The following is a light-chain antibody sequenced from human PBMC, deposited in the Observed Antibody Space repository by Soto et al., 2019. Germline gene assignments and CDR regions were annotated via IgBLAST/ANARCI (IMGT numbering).Light chain of an antibody. V-gene: IGKV3-20*01. CDR3: QQYGTSPEIT. CDR2: GAS. Sequence: EIVLTQSPGTLSLSPGERATLSCRASQSVSSSYLAWYQQKPGQAPRLLIYGASGRATGIPDRFSGSGPGTDFTLTISRLAHEDFAVYYCQQYGTSPEITFGGGTKVEIK. CDR1: QSVSSSY. J-gene: IGKJ4*01.